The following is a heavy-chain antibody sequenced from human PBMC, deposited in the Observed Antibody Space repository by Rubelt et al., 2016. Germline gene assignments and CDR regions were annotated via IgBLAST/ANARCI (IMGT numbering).Heavy chain of an antibody. V-gene: IGHV1-2*02. D-gene: IGHD3-9*01. CDR1: GYTFTSYY. Sequence: QVQLVQSGAEVKKPGASVKVSCKASGYTFTSYYMHWVRQAPGQGLEWMGWINPNSGGTNYAQKFQGRVTMTRDTSISTAYMELSRLRSDDTAGYYCARGAGGRYFDWYDAFDIWGQGTMVTVSS. CDR2: INPNSGGT. CDR3: ARGAGGRYFDWYDAFDI. J-gene: IGHJ3*02.